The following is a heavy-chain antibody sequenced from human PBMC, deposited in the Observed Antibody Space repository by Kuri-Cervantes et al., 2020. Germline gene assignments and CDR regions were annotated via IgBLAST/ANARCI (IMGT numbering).Heavy chain of an antibody. CDR2: ISWNSNKI. Sequence: LSLTCVASGFTFDDYAMHWVRQVPGKGLEWVSGISWNSNKIGYADSVKGRLTISRDNAKNSLYLQMNSLRAEDTAFFYCGKGDRCGYHGGVDSWGQGTLVTVSS. J-gene: IGHJ4*02. D-gene: IGHD2-21*01. CDR1: GFTFDDYA. V-gene: IGHV3-9*01. CDR3: GKGDRCGYHGGVDS.